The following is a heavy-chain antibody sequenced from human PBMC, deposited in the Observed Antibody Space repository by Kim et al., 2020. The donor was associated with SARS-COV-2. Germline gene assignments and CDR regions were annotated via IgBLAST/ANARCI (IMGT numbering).Heavy chain of an antibody. J-gene: IGHJ4*02. D-gene: IGHD4-17*01. Sequence: STNYNPSLKSRVTISVDTSKNQFSLKLSSVTAADTAVYYCARHWVTTFDYWGQGTLVTVSS. CDR2: ST. CDR3: ARHWVTTFDY. V-gene: IGHV4-59*08.